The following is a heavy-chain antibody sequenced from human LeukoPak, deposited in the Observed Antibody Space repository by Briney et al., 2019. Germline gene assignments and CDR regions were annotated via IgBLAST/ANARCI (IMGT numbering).Heavy chain of an antibody. CDR2: IYYSGST. CDR1: GGSISDYY. D-gene: IGHD3-3*01. Sequence: SETLSLTCTVSGGSISDYYWNWIRQPPGKGLEWIGYIYYSGSTTYNPSLKSRVTMSVDTAKNQFTLKLRSVTAADTAVYFCARGDFCSKSNCYLRPMDVWGKGTTVTVSS. CDR3: ARGDFCSKSNCYLRPMDV. V-gene: IGHV4-59*01. J-gene: IGHJ6*03.